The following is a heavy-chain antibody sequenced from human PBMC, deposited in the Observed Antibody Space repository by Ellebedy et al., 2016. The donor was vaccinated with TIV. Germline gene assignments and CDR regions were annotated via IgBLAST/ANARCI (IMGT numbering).Heavy chain of an antibody. J-gene: IGHJ4*02. V-gene: IGHV1-18*01. D-gene: IGHD5-12*01. Sequence: ASVKVSCKASGYNFSSYGISWVRQVPGQGPEWMGWISPYTGNTNYAQKFQGRVTMITDTSTSTAYMELRSLRSDDTAVYYCARDMVQGMVARYLWFDYWGQGTLVTVSS. CDR2: ISPYTGNT. CDR3: ARDMVQGMVARYLWFDY. CDR1: GYNFSSYG.